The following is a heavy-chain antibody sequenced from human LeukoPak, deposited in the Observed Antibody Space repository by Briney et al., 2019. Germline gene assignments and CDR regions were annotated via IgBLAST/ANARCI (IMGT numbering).Heavy chain of an antibody. Sequence: GESLKISCMTSGYSFTSYWTGWVRQMPGKGLEWMGIVYPGDSNTRYSPSFQGQVTISADKSVSTAYLQWSSLKASDTAMYYCATSRNGYNPRDSWGQGTLVTVSS. CDR1: GYSFTSYW. V-gene: IGHV5-51*01. J-gene: IGHJ4*02. D-gene: IGHD5-24*01. CDR2: VYPGDSNT. CDR3: ATSRNGYNPRDS.